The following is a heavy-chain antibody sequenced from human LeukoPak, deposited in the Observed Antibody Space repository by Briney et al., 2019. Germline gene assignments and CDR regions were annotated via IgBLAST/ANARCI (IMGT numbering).Heavy chain of an antibody. CDR2: VYYTGTT. Sequence: SETLSLTCTFSGGSIRRENYFWGWIRQSPGKGLEWIGNVYYTGTTYYNPSLKSRVIISVDTSMNQFSLKLSSVTAADTSVYYCARLYSFDWLPHGAFDIWGQGTVVTVSS. D-gene: IGHD3-9*01. V-gene: IGHV4-39*01. CDR1: GGSIRRENYF. CDR3: ARLYSFDWLPHGAFDI. J-gene: IGHJ3*02.